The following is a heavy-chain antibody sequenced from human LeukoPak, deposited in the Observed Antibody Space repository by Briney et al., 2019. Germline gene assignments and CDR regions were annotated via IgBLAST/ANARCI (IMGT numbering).Heavy chain of an antibody. CDR1: GFTFSSYA. D-gene: IGHD6-19*01. CDR2: ITGSGDAT. CDR3: ASRYSNGWYVPFDY. V-gene: IGHV3-23*01. J-gene: IGHJ4*02. Sequence: GGSLRLSCAASGFTFSSYAMSWVRQAPVKGLEWVSAITGSGDATYYADSLKGRFTISRDNSKNTLYLQMNSLRAEDTAIYYCASRYSNGWYVPFDYWGQGTLVTVSS.